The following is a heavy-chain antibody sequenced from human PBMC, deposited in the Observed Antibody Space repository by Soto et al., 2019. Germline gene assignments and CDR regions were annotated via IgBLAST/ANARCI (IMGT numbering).Heavy chain of an antibody. Sequence: ASVKVSCKASGYTFTSYARHWVRQAPGQRLEWMGWINAGNGNTKYSQKFQGRVTITRDTSASTAYMELSSLRSEDTAVYYCARDERDWYVFDYWGQGTLVTVSS. CDR2: INAGNGNT. CDR1: GYTFTSYA. CDR3: ARDERDWYVFDY. V-gene: IGHV1-3*01. J-gene: IGHJ4*02. D-gene: IGHD3-9*01.